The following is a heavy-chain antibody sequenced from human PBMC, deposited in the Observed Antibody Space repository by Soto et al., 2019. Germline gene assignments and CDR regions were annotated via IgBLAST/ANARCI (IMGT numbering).Heavy chain of an antibody. CDR2: ISAYNGNT. V-gene: IGHV1-18*01. J-gene: IGHJ6*02. D-gene: IGHD1-26*01. CDR1: GYTFTSYG. CDR3: ARVNSGSSIYYYYYGMDV. Sequence: ASVKVSCKASGYTFTSYGISWVRQAPGQGLEWMGWISAYNGNTNYAQKLQGRVTMTTDTSTSTAYMELRSLRSDDTAVYHCARVNSGSSIYYYYYGMDVWGQGTTVTVSS.